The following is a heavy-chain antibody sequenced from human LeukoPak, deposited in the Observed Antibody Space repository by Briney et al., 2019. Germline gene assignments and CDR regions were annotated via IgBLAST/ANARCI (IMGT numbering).Heavy chain of an antibody. D-gene: IGHD6-19*01. CDR2: IKSKTDGGTT. CDR1: GFTFSNAW. Sequence: PGGSLRLSCAASGFTFSNAWMSWVRQAPGKGLEWVGRIKSKTDGGTTDYAAPVKGRFTISRDDSKNTLYLQMNSLKTEDTAVYYCTTDSSGWYALGDYWGQGTLVTVSS. J-gene: IGHJ4*02. CDR3: TTDSSGWYALGDY. V-gene: IGHV3-15*01.